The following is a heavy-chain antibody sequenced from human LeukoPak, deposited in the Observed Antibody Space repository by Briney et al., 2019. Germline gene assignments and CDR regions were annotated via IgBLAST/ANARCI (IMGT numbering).Heavy chain of an antibody. Sequence: SETLSLTCTVSGISITTFYWAWIRRPPGKGLEWIGYIHHSDLTDYIPSLKNRVTISVDTSKNQFSLRLHSVTSADTAVYFCARYDLSTLDDWGPGTLVTVSS. J-gene: IGHJ4*02. D-gene: IGHD2/OR15-2a*01. CDR2: IHHSDLT. V-gene: IGHV4-59*01. CDR3: ARYDLSTLDD. CDR1: GISITTFY.